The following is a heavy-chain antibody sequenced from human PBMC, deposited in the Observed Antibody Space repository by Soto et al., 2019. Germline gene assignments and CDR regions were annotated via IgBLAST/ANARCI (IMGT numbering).Heavy chain of an antibody. V-gene: IGHV3-53*01. J-gene: IGHJ4*02. CDR3: VQTPGCPGFGF. CDR1: GFAVSSKY. D-gene: IGHD6-19*01. Sequence: EVQLVESGGGLIQPGGSLRLSCAASGFAVSSKYMTWVRQAPGKGLEWVSVIYGGGTTYYADSVKGRFTISRDTSKNTLYLQMNSRRGEDTALYYCVQTPGCPGFGFWGQGTLVTVSS. CDR2: IYGGGTT.